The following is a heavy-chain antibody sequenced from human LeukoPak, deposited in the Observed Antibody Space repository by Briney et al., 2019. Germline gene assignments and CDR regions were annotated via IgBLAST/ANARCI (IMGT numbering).Heavy chain of an antibody. J-gene: IGHJ4*02. CDR2: IRYDGSNK. Sequence: PGGSLRLSCVASGFTSSSYNMHWVRQAPGKGLEWVAFIRYDGSNKYYTDSVKGRFTISRDHSKSTMYLQMNSLRAEDTAVYYCTKDPVVKPILTGYYTHYYFDYWGQGTLVTVSS. CDR3: TKDPVVKPILTGYYTHYYFDY. D-gene: IGHD3-9*01. V-gene: IGHV3-30*02. CDR1: GFTSSSYN.